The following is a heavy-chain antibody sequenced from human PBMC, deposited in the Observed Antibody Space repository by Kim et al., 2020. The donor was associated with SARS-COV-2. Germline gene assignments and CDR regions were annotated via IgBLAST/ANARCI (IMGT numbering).Heavy chain of an antibody. CDR3: ARGSSGWYNWFDP. D-gene: IGHD6-19*01. CDR1: GGSFSGYY. CDR2: INHSGST. Sequence: SETLSLTCAVYGGSFSGYYWSWIRQPPGKGLEWIGEINHSGSTNYNPSLKSRVTISVDTSKNQFSLKLSSVTAADTAVYYCARGSSGWYNWFDPWGQGTLVTVSS. V-gene: IGHV4-34*01. J-gene: IGHJ5*02.